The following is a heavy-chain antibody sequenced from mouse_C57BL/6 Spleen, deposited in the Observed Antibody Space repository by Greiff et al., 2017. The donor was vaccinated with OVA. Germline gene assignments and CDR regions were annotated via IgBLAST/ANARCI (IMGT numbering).Heavy chain of an antibody. CDR1: GYSITSGYY. V-gene: IGHV3-6*01. D-gene: IGHD3-2*02. CDR2: ISYDGSN. CDR3: AREGAQVLFDY. Sequence: EVQLQESGPGLVKPSQSLSLTCSVTGYSITSGYYWNWIRQFPGNKLEWMGYISYDGSNNYNPSLKNRISITRDTSKNQFFLKLNSVTTEDTATYYCAREGAQVLFDYWGQGTTLTVSS. J-gene: IGHJ2*01.